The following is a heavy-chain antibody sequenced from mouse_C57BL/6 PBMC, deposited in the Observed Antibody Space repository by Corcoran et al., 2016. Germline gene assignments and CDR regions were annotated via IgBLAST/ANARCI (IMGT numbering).Heavy chain of an antibody. D-gene: IGHD1-1*01. CDR2: IYPGDGDT. J-gene: IGHJ3*01. CDR3: ARESRDYYGSSYPFAY. Sequence: QVQLQQSGAELVKPGASVKISCKASGYAFSSYWMNWVKQRPGKGLEWIGQIYPGDGDTNYNGKFKGKATLTADKSSSTAYMQLSSLTSEDSAVYFCARESRDYYGSSYPFAYWGQGTLVTVSA. V-gene: IGHV1-80*01. CDR1: GYAFSSYW.